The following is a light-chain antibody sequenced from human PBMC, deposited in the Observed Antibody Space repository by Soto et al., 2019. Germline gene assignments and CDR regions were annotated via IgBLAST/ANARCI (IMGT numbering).Light chain of an antibody. J-gene: IGKJ4*01. Sequence: EIVLTQSPGTLSLSPGERATLSCRASQSVRIRHLAWYQQKPGQAPRLLIYGASSRATGIPDRFSGSGSGTDFTLTISRLEPEDFAVYYCQHYGSSPLTFGGGTKVEIK. V-gene: IGKV3-20*01. CDR1: QSVRIRH. CDR3: QHYGSSPLT. CDR2: GAS.